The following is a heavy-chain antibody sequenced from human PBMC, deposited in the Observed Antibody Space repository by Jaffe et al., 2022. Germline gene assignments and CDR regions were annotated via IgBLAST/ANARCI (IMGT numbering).Heavy chain of an antibody. CDR1: GFTFDDYA. J-gene: IGHJ4*02. V-gene: IGHV3-43D*04. D-gene: IGHD7-27*01. Sequence: EVQLVESGGGVVQPGGSLRLSCAASGFTFDDYAMHWVRQAPGKGLEWVSLINWDGSSTYYADSVKGRFTISRDNSKNSLYLQINSLRGEDTALYYCGKDIATTQELGMDYWGQGTLVTVSS. CDR2: INWDGSST. CDR3: GKDIATTQELGMDY.